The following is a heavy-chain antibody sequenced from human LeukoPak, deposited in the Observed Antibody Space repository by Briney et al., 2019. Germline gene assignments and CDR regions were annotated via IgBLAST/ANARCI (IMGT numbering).Heavy chain of an antibody. CDR2: IKEGGSEK. Sequence: GGSLRLSCAASGFTFSNYWMSWVRQAPGKGLEWVANIKEGGSEKNHVHPVTGRFTSSRDNAQDLLYLQMNGRRAEDTALYYCARDRGYSNFDYWGEGALVTVSS. D-gene: IGHD4-11*01. V-gene: IGHV3-7*01. CDR1: GFTFSNYW. J-gene: IGHJ4*02. CDR3: ARDRGYSNFDY.